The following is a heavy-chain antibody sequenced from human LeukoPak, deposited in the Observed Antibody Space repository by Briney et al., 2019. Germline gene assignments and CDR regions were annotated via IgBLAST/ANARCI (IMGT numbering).Heavy chain of an antibody. D-gene: IGHD3-3*01. CDR3: ARVDIFGSTSGFDY. CDR1: GFTFSSYS. V-gene: IGHV3-48*02. Sequence: GGSLRLSCAASGFTFSSYSMNWVRQAPGKGLEWVSYISSSSSTIYYADSVKGRFTISRGNAKNSLYLQMNSLRDEDTAVYYCARVDIFGSTSGFDYWGQGTLVTVSS. J-gene: IGHJ4*02. CDR2: ISSSSSTI.